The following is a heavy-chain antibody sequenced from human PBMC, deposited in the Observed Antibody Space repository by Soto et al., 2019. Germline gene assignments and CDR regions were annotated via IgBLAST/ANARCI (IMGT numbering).Heavy chain of an antibody. D-gene: IGHD5-18*01. Sequence: EVQLVQSGAEVKKPGESLRISCKGSGYSFTSYWISWVRQMPGKGLEWMGRIDPSDSYTNYSPSFQGHVTISVDKSISTAYLQWSSLKASDTAMYYGASERGYSYGYADYWGQGTLVTVSS. CDR1: GYSFTSYW. V-gene: IGHV5-10-1*01. CDR3: ASERGYSYGYADY. J-gene: IGHJ4*02. CDR2: IDPSDSYT.